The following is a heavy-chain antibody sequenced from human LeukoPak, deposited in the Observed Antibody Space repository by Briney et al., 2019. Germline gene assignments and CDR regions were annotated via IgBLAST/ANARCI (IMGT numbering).Heavy chain of an antibody. D-gene: IGHD4-23*01. CDR2: IYYSGST. CDR1: GGSISSGSYY. Sequence: SETLSLTCTVSGGSISSGSYYWSWIRQPPGKGLEWIGYIYYSGSTNYNPSLKSRVTISVDTSKNQFSLKLSSVTAADTAVYYCARDDYGGNSDAFDIWGQGTMVTVSS. V-gene: IGHV4-61*01. CDR3: ARDDYGGNSDAFDI. J-gene: IGHJ3*02.